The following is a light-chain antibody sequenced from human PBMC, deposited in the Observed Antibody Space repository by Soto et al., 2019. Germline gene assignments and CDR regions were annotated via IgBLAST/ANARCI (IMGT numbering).Light chain of an antibody. Sequence: EIVMTQSPATLSVSPGERATLSCGASQTLLRGYLAWYQQKPGQAPRLLIYDASNRATGIPARFSGSGSGTDFTLTISSLEPEDFAVYYCQQRSNWPSFGPGTKVDIK. CDR2: DAS. V-gene: IGKV3-11*01. CDR3: QQRSNWPS. CDR1: QTLLRGY. J-gene: IGKJ3*01.